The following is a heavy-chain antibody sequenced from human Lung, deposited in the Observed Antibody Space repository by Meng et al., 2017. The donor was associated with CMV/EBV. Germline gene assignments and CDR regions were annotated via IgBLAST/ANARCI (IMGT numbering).Heavy chain of an antibody. CDR2: INANSGGT. Sequence: ASXXVSXKAFAYTFTGYYLHWVRQAPGQGLEWMGWINANSGGTNYAQKFQGRVTMTRDTAIGTAYMSLSRLRSDDTAVYYCARGPYYYDSSGPFDPWGQGXLVTVSS. V-gene: IGHV1-2*02. CDR3: ARGPYYYDSSGPFDP. J-gene: IGHJ5*02. D-gene: IGHD3-22*01. CDR1: AYTFTGYY.